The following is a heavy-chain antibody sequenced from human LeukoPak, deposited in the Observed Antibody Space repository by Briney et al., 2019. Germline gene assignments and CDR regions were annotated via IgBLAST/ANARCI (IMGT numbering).Heavy chain of an antibody. CDR3: ASGNKVTARSGQYDY. V-gene: IGHV3-64*01. J-gene: IGHJ4*02. Sequence: PGGSLRLSCAASGFTFSSYAMHWVRQAPGKGLEYVSAISSNGGSTYYANSVEGRFTISRDNSKNTLYLQMGSLRAEDMAVYYCASGNKVTARSGQYDYWGQGTLVTVSS. CDR1: GFTFSSYA. CDR2: ISSNGGST. D-gene: IGHD4-11*01.